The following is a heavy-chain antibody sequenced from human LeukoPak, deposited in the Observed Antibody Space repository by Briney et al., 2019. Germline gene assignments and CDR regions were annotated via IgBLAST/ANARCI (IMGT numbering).Heavy chain of an antibody. V-gene: IGHV3-21*04. Sequence: PGGSLRLSCAASRFTFSRFWMNWVRQAPGKGLEWVSSISSSSSYIYYADSVKGRFTISRDNSKNTLYLQMNSLRAEDTAVYYCADEHSYGAGDDYWGQGTLVTVSS. CDR2: ISSSSSYI. D-gene: IGHD5-18*01. CDR3: ADEHSYGAGDDY. J-gene: IGHJ4*02. CDR1: RFTFSRFW.